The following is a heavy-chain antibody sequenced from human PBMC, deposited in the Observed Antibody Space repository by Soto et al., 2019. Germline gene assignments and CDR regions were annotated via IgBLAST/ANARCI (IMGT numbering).Heavy chain of an antibody. CDR1: GGSISSYY. CDR3: AGPFEAYYYDSRGFP. D-gene: IGHD3-22*01. J-gene: IGHJ3*01. CDR2: IYYSGST. V-gene: IGHV4-59*01. Sequence: SETLSLTCTVSGGSISSYYWSWIRQPPGKGLEWIGYIYYSGSTNYNPSLKSRVTISVDTSKNQFSLKLSSVTAADTAVYYCAGPFEAYYYDSRGFPWGQGTMVTVAS.